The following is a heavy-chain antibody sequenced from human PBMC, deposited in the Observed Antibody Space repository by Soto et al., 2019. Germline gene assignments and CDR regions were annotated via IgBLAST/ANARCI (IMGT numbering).Heavy chain of an antibody. V-gene: IGHV4-34*01. CDR1: GGSFSVYY. Sequence: PSETLSLTCAISGGSFSVYYWIWIRQSPEKGLEWIGEVNHAGRSNYNPSLRSRVTISVDTSKNQFSLKLRSVTAADTAVYFCARDSTRRGACDIWGQGTMVTVSS. D-gene: IGHD4-4*01. CDR2: VNHAGRS. CDR3: ARDSTRRGACDI. J-gene: IGHJ3*02.